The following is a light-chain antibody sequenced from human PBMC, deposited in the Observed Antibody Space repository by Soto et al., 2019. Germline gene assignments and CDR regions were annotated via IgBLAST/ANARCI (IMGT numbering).Light chain of an antibody. Sequence: QSVLTQPPSASATPGQRVSISCSGSRSNIGSNYVYWYQQLPGAAPRLLMYSNNQRPSGVPGRFSVSKSGTSASLAISGLRSEDEADYYCAAWDDNLSGWVFGGGTQVTVL. CDR3: AAWDDNLSGWV. CDR1: RSNIGSNY. CDR2: SNN. V-gene: IGLV1-47*02. J-gene: IGLJ3*02.